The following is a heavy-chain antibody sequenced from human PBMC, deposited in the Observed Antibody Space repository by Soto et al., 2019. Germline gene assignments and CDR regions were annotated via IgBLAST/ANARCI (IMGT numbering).Heavy chain of an antibody. J-gene: IGHJ4*02. Sequence: GGSLRLSCAASGFIFSSCWMHWVRQAPGGGLEWVANMSPDGSVERYVDSVKGRFTISRDNAKKSLYLQMNALRAEDAALFYCAPWCGGLNSWGQGIMVTVAS. CDR1: GFIFSSCW. CDR2: MSPDGSVE. CDR3: APWCGGLNS. V-gene: IGHV3-7*01. D-gene: IGHD2-8*01.